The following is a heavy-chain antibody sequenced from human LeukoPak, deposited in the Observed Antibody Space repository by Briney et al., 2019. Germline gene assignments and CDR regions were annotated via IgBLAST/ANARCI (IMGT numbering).Heavy chain of an antibody. D-gene: IGHD3-9*01. CDR1: TNTFTTYH. Sequence: GASVKVSCKASTNTFTTYHMHWVRQAPGQGLEWMGIINPSGGITNYAQKFQGRVNVTRDTSTSTVYMELSSLRSEDTAVYYCARGLRYFDWTQYYFDYWGQGTLVTVSS. J-gene: IGHJ4*02. V-gene: IGHV1-46*01. CDR2: INPSGGIT. CDR3: ARGLRYFDWTQYYFDY.